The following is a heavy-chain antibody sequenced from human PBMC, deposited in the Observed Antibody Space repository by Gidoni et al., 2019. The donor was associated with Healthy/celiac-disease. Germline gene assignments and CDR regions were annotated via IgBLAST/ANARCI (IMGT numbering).Heavy chain of an antibody. Sequence: QVQLQESGPGLVKPSEPLSLTCTVSGYSIRSGYYWGWIRQPPGKGLEWIGSIYHSGSTYYNPSLKSRVTISVDTSKNQFSLKLSSVTAADTAVYYCARRSSASSGWKRDFDYWGQGTLVTVSS. CDR2: IYHSGST. J-gene: IGHJ4*02. CDR3: ARRSSASSGWKRDFDY. D-gene: IGHD6-19*01. V-gene: IGHV4-38-2*02. CDR1: GYSIRSGYY.